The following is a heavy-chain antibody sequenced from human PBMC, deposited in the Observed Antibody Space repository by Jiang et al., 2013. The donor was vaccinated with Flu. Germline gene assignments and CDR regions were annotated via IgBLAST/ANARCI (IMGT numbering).Heavy chain of an antibody. CDR1: GGSISSGSYY. V-gene: IGHV4-61*02. CDR3: ARGRTGGFDY. J-gene: IGHJ4*02. Sequence: GSGLVKPSQTLSLTCTVSGGSISSGSYYWSWIRQPAGKGLEWIGCIYTSGSTNYNPSLKSRVTISVDTSKNQFSLKLSSVTAADTAVYYCARGRTGGFDYWGQGTLVTVSS. CDR2: IYTSGST. D-gene: IGHD7-27*01.